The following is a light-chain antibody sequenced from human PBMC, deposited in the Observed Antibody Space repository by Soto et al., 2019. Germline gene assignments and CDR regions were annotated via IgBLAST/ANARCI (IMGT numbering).Light chain of an antibody. Sequence: EIVLTQSPGTLSLSPGERATLSCRASQSVSSSYLAWYQQKPGQAPRLLIYGASSRATGIPDRFSGSGSETDFTLTISSLEPEDFAVYYCQQYNHWPLMFGQGTKVDIK. V-gene: IGKV3-20*01. CDR2: GAS. CDR3: QQYNHWPLM. J-gene: IGKJ1*01. CDR1: QSVSSSY.